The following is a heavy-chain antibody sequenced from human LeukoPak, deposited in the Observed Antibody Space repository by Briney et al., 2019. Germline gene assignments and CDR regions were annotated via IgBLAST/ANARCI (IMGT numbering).Heavy chain of an antibody. D-gene: IGHD3-10*01. V-gene: IGHV3-21*01. J-gene: IGHJ4*02. Sequence: GGSLRLSCVASGFTFNTYNMNWVRQAPGKGLEWVSSITSSSSYIYYADSVKGRFTISRDNAKSSLYLQMNSLRDEDTAVYYCARDHDYDSGSYPLDYWGQGTLVTVSS. CDR2: ITSSSSYI. CDR1: GFTFNTYN. CDR3: ARDHDYDSGSYPLDY.